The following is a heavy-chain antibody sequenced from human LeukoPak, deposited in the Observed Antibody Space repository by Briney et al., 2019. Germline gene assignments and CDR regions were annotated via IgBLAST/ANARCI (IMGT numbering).Heavy chain of an antibody. CDR3: ARAPMGTAALY. V-gene: IGHV1-8*01. Sequence: GASVKVSCKASGYTFTNFDINWVRQAPGQGLEWMGWMNPVSGNAGSAQKFQGRVTLTGDTSISTAYMELSSLRSDDTAVYYCARAPMGTAALYWGQGTLVTVPS. J-gene: IGHJ4*02. CDR2: MNPVSGNA. D-gene: IGHD2-2*01. CDR1: GYTFTNFD.